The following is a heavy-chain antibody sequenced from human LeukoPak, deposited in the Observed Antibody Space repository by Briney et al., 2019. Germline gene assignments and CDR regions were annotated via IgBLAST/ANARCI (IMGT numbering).Heavy chain of an antibody. V-gene: IGHV1-2*06. Sequence: ASVKVSCKASGYTFTSYDINWVRQATGQGLEWMGRMNPNSGGTNYAQKFQGRVTMTRDTSISTAYMELSRLRSDDTAVYYCARPSYSSSWPYYYYYYMDVWGKGTTVTVSS. J-gene: IGHJ6*03. D-gene: IGHD6-13*01. CDR2: MNPNSGGT. CDR1: GYTFTSYD. CDR3: ARPSYSSSWPYYYYYYMDV.